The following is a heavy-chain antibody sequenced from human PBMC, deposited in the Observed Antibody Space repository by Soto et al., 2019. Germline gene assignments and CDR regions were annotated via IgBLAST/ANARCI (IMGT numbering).Heavy chain of an antibody. D-gene: IGHD3-22*01. CDR1: GFTFSSYA. V-gene: IGHV3-23*01. CDR3: VKSASSVYRGYFAY. J-gene: IGHJ4*02. Sequence: GGSLRLSCAASGFTFSSYAMSWVRQAPGKGLEWVSIISASGNTIYYADSVKGRFTISRDNSKNTLYLQLNSLRAEDTAVYYCVKSASSVYRGYFAYWGQGALVTVSS. CDR2: ISASGNTI.